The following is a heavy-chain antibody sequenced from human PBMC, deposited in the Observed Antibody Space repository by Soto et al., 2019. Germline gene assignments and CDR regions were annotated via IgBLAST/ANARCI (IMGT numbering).Heavy chain of an antibody. CDR2: MNPNSGNT. CDR1: GYTFTSYD. D-gene: IGHD4-17*01. J-gene: IGHJ3*02. V-gene: IGHV1-8*01. CDR3: ARVMTTVTRDALDI. Sequence: QVQLVQSGAEVKKPGASVKVSCKASGYTFTSYDVNWVRQATGQGLEWMGWMNPNSGNTGYAQKFQGRVTMTRNTSISTAYMDLSSLRSEDTAVYYCARVMTTVTRDALDIWGQGTMVTVSS.